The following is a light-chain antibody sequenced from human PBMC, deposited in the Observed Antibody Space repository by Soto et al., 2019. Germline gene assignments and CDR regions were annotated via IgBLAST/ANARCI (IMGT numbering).Light chain of an antibody. Sequence: EIVLPQSPATLSLSPGVRATLSCRASQSVDNYLAWYQQKAGQVPRLLIYASSIRATGIPARFSGSGSGRDFTLTISSLEPEDFAVYYCQQRREWPRTFGQGTKVDIK. CDR1: QSVDNY. CDR2: ASS. CDR3: QQRREWPRT. J-gene: IGKJ2*02. V-gene: IGKV3-11*02.